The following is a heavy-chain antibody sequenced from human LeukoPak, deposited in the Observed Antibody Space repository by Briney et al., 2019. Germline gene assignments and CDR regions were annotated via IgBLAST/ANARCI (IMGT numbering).Heavy chain of an antibody. CDR1: GGSVSSGSYY. CDR2: IYYSGST. Sequence: SETLSLTCTVSGGSVSSGSYYWSWIRQPPGKGLEWIGYIYYSGSTYYNPSLKSRVTISVDTSKNQFSLKLSSVTAADTAVYYCARGPSGDYYDSSGYKIDYWGQGTLVTVSS. CDR3: ARGPSGDYYDSSGYKIDY. D-gene: IGHD3-22*01. V-gene: IGHV4-61*01. J-gene: IGHJ4*02.